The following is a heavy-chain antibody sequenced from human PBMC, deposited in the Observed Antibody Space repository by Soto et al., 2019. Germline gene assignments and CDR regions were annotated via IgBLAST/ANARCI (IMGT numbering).Heavy chain of an antibody. D-gene: IGHD5-18*01. CDR3: TRVRRLWDQWGKNYYYYGMDV. CDR2: IRSKANSYAT. J-gene: IGHJ6*02. Sequence: EVQLVESGGGLVQPGGSLKLFCAASGFTFSGSAMHWVRQASGKGLEWVGRIRSKANSYATAYAASVKGRFTISRDDSKNTAYLQMNSLKTEDTAVYYCTRVRRLWDQWGKNYYYYGMDVWGQGTTVTVSS. V-gene: IGHV3-73*02. CDR1: GFTFSGSA.